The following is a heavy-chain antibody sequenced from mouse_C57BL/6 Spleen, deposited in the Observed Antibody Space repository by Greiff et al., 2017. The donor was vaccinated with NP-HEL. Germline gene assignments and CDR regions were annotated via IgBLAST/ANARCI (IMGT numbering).Heavy chain of an antibody. D-gene: IGHD1-1*01. CDR2: IRLKSDNYAT. J-gene: IGHJ4*01. V-gene: IGHV6-3*01. Sequence: LQQSGGGLVQPGGSMKLSCVASGFTFSNYWMNWVRQSPEKGLEWVAQIRLKSDNYATHYAESVKGRFTISRDDSKSSVYLQMNNLRAEDTGIYYCTGGVYYGSSYGDAMDYWGQGTSVTVSS. CDR3: TGGVYYGSSYGDAMDY. CDR1: GFTFSNYW.